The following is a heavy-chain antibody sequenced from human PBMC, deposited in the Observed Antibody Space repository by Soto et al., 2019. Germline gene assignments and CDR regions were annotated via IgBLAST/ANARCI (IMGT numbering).Heavy chain of an antibody. D-gene: IGHD5-12*01. CDR2: INRDGSTT. Sequence: GGSLRLSCAASGFTFSTCWMNWVRQAPGEGLVWVVRINRDGSTTTYADSVKGRFTISRDNAKNTLYLQMNSLRAEDTAVYYCARAEIYSGNDPPDYWGQGTLVTVSS. J-gene: IGHJ4*02. V-gene: IGHV3-74*03. CDR3: ARAEIYSGNDPPDY. CDR1: GFTFSTCW.